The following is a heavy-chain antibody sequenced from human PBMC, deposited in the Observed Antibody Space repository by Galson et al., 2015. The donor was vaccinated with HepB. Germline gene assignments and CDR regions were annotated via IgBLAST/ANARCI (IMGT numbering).Heavy chain of an antibody. J-gene: IGHJ5*02. D-gene: IGHD3-9*01. V-gene: IGHV1-18*01. Sequence: SVKVSCKASGYTFTSYGISWVRQAPGQGLEWMGWISAYNGNTHYAQKLQGRVTMTTDTSTSTAYMELRSLRSDDTAVYYCARALYYDILTGYYARGNNWFDPWGQGTLVTVSS. CDR3: ARALYYDILTGYYARGNNWFDP. CDR1: GYTFTSYG. CDR2: ISAYNGNT.